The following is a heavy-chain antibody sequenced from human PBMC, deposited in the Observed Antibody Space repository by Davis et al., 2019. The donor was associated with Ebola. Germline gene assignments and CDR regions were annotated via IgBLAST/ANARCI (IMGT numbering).Heavy chain of an antibody. CDR2: ILWNSDRI. D-gene: IGHD2-8*01. CDR3: AKDITNGGLDV. J-gene: IGHJ6*02. Sequence: PGRSLRLSCAASGFTSEDKAMHWVRQPPGEGLEWVGGILWNSDRIDYAASVKGRFTISRDNAQNYLYLQMNSLRPEDTALYYCAKDITNGGLDVWGQGTTVTVS. CDR1: GFTSEDKA. V-gene: IGHV3-9*02.